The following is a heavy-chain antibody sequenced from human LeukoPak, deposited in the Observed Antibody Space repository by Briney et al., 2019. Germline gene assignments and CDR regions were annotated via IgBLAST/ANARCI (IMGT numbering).Heavy chain of an antibody. CDR1: GFTFSSYA. D-gene: IGHD3-22*01. Sequence: PGGSLRLSCAASGFTFSSYAMSWVRQAPGKGLEWVSAISGSGGSTYYADSVKGRFTISRDNSKNTLYLQMNSLRAEDTAVYYCAKDNKDYYDRSGYYYSGGAFDIWGQGTMVTVSS. V-gene: IGHV3-23*01. CDR3: AKDNKDYYDRSGYYYSGGAFDI. CDR2: ISGSGGST. J-gene: IGHJ3*02.